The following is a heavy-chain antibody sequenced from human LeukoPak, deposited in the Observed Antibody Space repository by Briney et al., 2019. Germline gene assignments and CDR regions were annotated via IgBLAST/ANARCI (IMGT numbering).Heavy chain of an antibody. Sequence: GGSLRLSCAASGFTFSNYAMHWVRQAPGKGLEWVAFISYDGSNKYYADSVKGRFTISRDNSKNTLYLQMNSLRAEDTAVYYCASAYSSARSSDYWGQGTLVTVSS. CDR3: ASAYSSARSSDY. V-gene: IGHV3-30-3*01. J-gene: IGHJ4*02. CDR2: ISYDGSNK. D-gene: IGHD6-19*01. CDR1: GFTFSNYA.